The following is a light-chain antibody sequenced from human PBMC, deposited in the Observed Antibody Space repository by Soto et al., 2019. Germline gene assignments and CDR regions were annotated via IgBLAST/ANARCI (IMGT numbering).Light chain of an antibody. CDR3: CSYAGSYSFV. Sequence: QSALTQPRSVSGSPGQSVTISCTGTSSDVGGYNYVSWYQQHPGKAPKLIIYDVSQRPSGVPDRFSGSKSGNTASLTISGLQAEDEADYSCCSYAGSYSFVFGSGTKLTVL. J-gene: IGLJ1*01. V-gene: IGLV2-11*01. CDR2: DVS. CDR1: SSDVGGYNY.